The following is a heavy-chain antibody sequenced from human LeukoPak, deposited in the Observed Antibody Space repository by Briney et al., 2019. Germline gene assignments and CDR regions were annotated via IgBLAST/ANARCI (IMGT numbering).Heavy chain of an antibody. Sequence: KTSETLSLTCTVSDGSISIYYWSWIRQPPGKGLEWIGYVYSSGNTNYCPSLKGRAIISADTSKNQFSLKLTSVTAADTAVYYCVRDRELTYWGQGILVTVSS. CDR2: VYSSGNT. CDR3: VRDRELTY. J-gene: IGHJ4*02. D-gene: IGHD3-10*01. V-gene: IGHV4-4*08. CDR1: DGSISIYY.